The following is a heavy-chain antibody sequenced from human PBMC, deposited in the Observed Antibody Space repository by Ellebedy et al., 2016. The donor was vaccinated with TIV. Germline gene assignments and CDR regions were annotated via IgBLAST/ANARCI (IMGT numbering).Heavy chain of an antibody. CDR2: IKSRANGGTA. CDR3: TTNPGVWGDF. J-gene: IGHJ4*02. Sequence: PGGSLRLSCVSSGFRFNNGWMNWVRPTPGKGLEWVGHIKSRANGGTADYAAPVQGRFTIARDDSKDTLYLQMNNLKSEDTGVYYCTTNPGVWGDFWGQGTQVSVSS. D-gene: IGHD3-16*01. CDR1: GFRFNNGW. V-gene: IGHV3-15*07.